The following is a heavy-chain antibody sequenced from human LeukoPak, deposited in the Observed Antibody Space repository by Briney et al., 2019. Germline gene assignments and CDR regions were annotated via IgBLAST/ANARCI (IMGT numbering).Heavy chain of an antibody. D-gene: IGHD3-10*01. Sequence: PSETLSLTCTVSGGSISSSSYYWGWIRQPPGKGLEWIGSIYYSGSTYYNPSLKSRVTISVDTSKNQFSLKLSSVTAADTAVYYCARQVYYYGSGRYWGIDYYYMDVWGKGTTVTISS. CDR3: ARQVYYYGSGRYWGIDYYYMDV. V-gene: IGHV4-39*01. CDR1: GGSISSSSYY. J-gene: IGHJ6*03. CDR2: IYYSGST.